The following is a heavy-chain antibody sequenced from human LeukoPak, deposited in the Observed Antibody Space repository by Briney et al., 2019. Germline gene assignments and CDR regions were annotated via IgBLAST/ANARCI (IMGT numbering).Heavy chain of an antibody. CDR1: GYSISSGYY. J-gene: IGHJ4*02. CDR3: ARDPYCSGTSCYPFDY. D-gene: IGHD2-2*01. V-gene: IGHV4-38-2*02. CDR2: IYHSGST. Sequence: SETLSLTCAVSGYSISSGYYWGWIRQPPGKGLEWIGSIYHSGSTYYNPSLKSRVTISVDTSKNQFSLKLISVTAADTAVYYCARDPYCSGTSCYPFDYWGQGTLVTVSS.